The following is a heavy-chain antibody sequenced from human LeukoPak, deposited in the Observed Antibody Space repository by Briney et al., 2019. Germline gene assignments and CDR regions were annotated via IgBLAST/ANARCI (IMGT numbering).Heavy chain of an antibody. J-gene: IGHJ4*02. D-gene: IGHD3-10*01. Sequence: GGSLRLSCAASGFTFSSYGMHWVRQAPGKGLEWVAFIRYDGSNKYYADSVKGRFTISRDNAKNTVFWQMSSLRAEDTALYYCARKSASGNYPLDYWGQGTLVTVSS. CDR1: GFTFSSYG. V-gene: IGHV3-30*02. CDR3: ARKSASGNYPLDY. CDR2: IRYDGSNK.